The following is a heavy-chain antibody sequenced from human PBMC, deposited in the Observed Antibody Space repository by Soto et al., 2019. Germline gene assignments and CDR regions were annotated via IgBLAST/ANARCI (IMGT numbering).Heavy chain of an antibody. Sequence: ASVKVSCKASGYTFTSYAMHWVRQAPGQRLEWMGWINAGNGNTKYSQKFQGRVTITRDTSASTAYMELSSLRSEDTAVYYCESDLGIAVAGTPSEYWGQGTLVTVSS. J-gene: IGHJ4*02. V-gene: IGHV1-3*01. CDR2: INAGNGNT. CDR1: GYTFTSYA. D-gene: IGHD6-19*01. CDR3: ESDLGIAVAGTPSEY.